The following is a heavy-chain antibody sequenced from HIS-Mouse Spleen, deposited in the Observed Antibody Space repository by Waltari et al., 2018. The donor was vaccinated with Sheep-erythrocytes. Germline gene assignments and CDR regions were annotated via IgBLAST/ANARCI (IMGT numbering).Heavy chain of an antibody. V-gene: IGHV3-30*18. Sequence: QVQLVESGGGVVQPGRSLRLSCAASGFTFSSYGMHWVRQAPGKGLGWVAVISYDGSNKYYADSVKGRFTISRDNSKNTLYLQMNSLRAEDTAVYYCAKGDAMVYDAFDIWGQGTMVTVSS. D-gene: IGHD2-8*01. CDR3: AKGDAMVYDAFDI. CDR1: GFTFSSYG. J-gene: IGHJ3*02. CDR2: ISYDGSNK.